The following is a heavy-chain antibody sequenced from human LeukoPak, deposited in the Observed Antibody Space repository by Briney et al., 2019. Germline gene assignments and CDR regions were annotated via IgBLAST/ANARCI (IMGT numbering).Heavy chain of an antibody. CDR2: INHDGSST. J-gene: IGHJ4*02. CDR3: VRDWGYDSSGYWQKYFDT. CDR1: GFTFTTFW. Sequence: GRSLRLSCATSGFTFTTFWMHWVRHAPGKGLVWVSRINHDGSSTNYADSVKGRFTISRDNAKNTVYLQMNSLRAEDTAVYYCVRDWGYDSSGYWQKYFDTWGQGTLVTVSS. V-gene: IGHV3-74*01. D-gene: IGHD3-22*01.